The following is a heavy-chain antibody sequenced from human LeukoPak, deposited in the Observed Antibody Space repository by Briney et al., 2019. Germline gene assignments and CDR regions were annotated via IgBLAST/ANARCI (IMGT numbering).Heavy chain of an antibody. CDR1: GFTFSSYG. J-gene: IGHJ6*03. CDR2: IRYDGSNK. CDR3: AKDRGVYYYYYMDV. Sequence: PGGSLRLSCAASGFTFSSYGMHWVRQAPGKGLEWVAFIRYDGSNKYYADSVKGRFTICRDNSKNTLYLQMNSLRAEDTAVYYCAKDRGVYYYYYMDVWGKGTTVTVSS. V-gene: IGHV3-30*02. D-gene: IGHD3-10*01.